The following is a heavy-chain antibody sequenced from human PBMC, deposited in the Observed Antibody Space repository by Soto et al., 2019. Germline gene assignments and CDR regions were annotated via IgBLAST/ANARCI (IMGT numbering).Heavy chain of an antibody. CDR2: IYYSGST. CDR1: GGSISSGGYY. D-gene: IGHD3-10*01. J-gene: IGHJ4*02. CDR3: ARAAETEGHGSGSYFVDY. V-gene: IGHV4-31*03. Sequence: QVQLQESGPGLVKPSQTLSLTCTVSGGSISSGGYYWSWIRQHPGKGLEWIGYIYYSGSTYYNPSLKSRVTISVDTSKNQFSLKLSSVTAADTAVYYCARAAETEGHGSGSYFVDYWGQGTLVTVSS.